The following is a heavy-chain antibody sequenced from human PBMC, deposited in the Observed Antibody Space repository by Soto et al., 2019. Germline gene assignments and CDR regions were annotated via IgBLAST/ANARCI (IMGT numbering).Heavy chain of an antibody. Sequence: PSETLSLTCTVSGGSITSYYWSCIRQPPGKGLEWIGNIYYSGNTKYNPSLKSRVTISVDTSKNQFSLKLSSVTAADTAVYYCAREDTAMVDYYYGMDVWGQGTTVTSP. J-gene: IGHJ6*02. D-gene: IGHD5-18*01. CDR2: IYYSGNT. V-gene: IGHV4-59*12. CDR1: GGSITSYY. CDR3: AREDTAMVDYYYGMDV.